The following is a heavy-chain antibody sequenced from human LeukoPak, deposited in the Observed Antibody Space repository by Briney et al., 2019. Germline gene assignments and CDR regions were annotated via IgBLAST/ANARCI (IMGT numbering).Heavy chain of an antibody. CDR1: GGSISSGGYS. CDR3: AREGGMATAFDI. J-gene: IGHJ3*02. Sequence: TLSLTCAVSGGSISSGGYSWSWIRQPPGKGLEWIGYIYHSGSTYYNPSLKSRVTISVDRSKSQFSLKLSSVTAADTAVYYCAREGGMATAFDIWGQGTMVTVSS. V-gene: IGHV4-30-2*01. CDR2: IYHSGST. D-gene: IGHD5-24*01.